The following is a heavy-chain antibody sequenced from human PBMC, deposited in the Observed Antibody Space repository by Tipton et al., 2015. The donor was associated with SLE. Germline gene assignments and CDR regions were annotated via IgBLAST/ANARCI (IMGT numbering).Heavy chain of an antibody. V-gene: IGHV4-59*02. CDR1: GDSVSGQS. CDR3: ARDQAGSLDY. Sequence: GLVKPSETLSLTCTVSGDSVSGQSWGWVRQPPGKGLEWIGYSGSSKCTNCNPSLESRVTISVDTSKSQFSLKLNSVTAADTAVYYCARDQAGSLDYWGQGTLVTVSS. J-gene: IGHJ4*02. CDR2: SGSSKCT.